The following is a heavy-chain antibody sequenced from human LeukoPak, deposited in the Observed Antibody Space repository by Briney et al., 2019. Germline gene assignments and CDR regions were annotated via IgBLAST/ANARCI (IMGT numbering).Heavy chain of an antibody. CDR3: AKDQYGSSSSFDY. CDR1: GFTFSSYG. Sequence: GGSLRLSCAASGFTFSSYGMHWVRQAPGKGLQWVACIRNDGSDKYYADSVKGRFTISRDNSKNTLYMQMNSLRAEDTAVYHCAKDQYGSSSSFDYWGQGILVAVSS. D-gene: IGHD6-6*01. J-gene: IGHJ4*02. V-gene: IGHV3-30*02. CDR2: IRNDGSDK.